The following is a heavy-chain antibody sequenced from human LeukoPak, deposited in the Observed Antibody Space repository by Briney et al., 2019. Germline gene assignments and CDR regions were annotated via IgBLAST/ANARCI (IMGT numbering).Heavy chain of an antibody. CDR1: GFTVSSNY. J-gene: IGHJ4*02. V-gene: IGHV3-53*01. Sequence: GGSLRLSCAASGFTVSSNYMSWVRQAPGKGPEWVSVIYSGGSTYYADSVKGRFTISRDNSKNTLYLQMNSLRAEDTAVYYCARDVSISRYCSGGSCYAYWGQGTLVTVSS. CDR2: IYSGGST. CDR3: ARDVSISRYCSGGSCYAY. D-gene: IGHD2-15*01.